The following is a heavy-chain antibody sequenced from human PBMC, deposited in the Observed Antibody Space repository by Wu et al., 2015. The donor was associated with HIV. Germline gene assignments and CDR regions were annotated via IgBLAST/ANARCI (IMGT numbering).Heavy chain of an antibody. D-gene: IGHD2-15*01. Sequence: QVQLVQSGAEVKKPGASVKVSCKASGYTFTGYYMHWVRQAPGQGLEWMGWINPNSGGTNYAQKFQGRVTMTRDTSISTAYMELSRLRSDDTAVYYCARDGGYCSGGSCYLDDYWGQGTLVTVS. V-gene: IGHV1-2*02. J-gene: IGHJ4*02. CDR3: ARDGGYCSGGSCYLDDY. CDR2: INPNSGGT. CDR1: GYTFTGYY.